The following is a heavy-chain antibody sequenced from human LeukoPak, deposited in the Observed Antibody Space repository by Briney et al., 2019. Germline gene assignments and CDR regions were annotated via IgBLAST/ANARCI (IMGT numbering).Heavy chain of an antibody. D-gene: IGHD3-16*02. CDR3: ARVRAYRGKGRFDP. CDR2: IYYSGST. CDR1: GGSISSYY. Sequence: SETLSLTCTVSGGSISSYYWSWIRQPPGKGLEWIGYIYYSGSTNYNPSLKSRVTISVDTSKNQFSLKLSSVTAADTAVYYCARVRAYRGKGRFDPRGQGTLVTVSS. J-gene: IGHJ5*02. V-gene: IGHV4-59*01.